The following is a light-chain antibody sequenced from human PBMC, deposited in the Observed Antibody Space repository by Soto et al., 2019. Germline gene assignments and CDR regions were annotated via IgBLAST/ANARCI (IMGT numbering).Light chain of an antibody. Sequence: SYELTQPPSVSVSPGQTASITCSTDKLGNKYVCWYRQKPGQTPVLVIYQDTERPSGIPERFSGSNSGNTATLTISGTQPMDEADYYCQAWDTSTVVFRGGTQLTVL. V-gene: IGLV3-1*01. CDR3: QAWDTSTVV. J-gene: IGLJ2*01. CDR2: QDT. CDR1: KLGNKY.